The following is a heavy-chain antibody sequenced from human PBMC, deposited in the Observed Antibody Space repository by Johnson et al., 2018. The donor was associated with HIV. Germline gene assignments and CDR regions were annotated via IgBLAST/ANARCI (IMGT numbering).Heavy chain of an antibody. V-gene: IGHV3-30*18. CDR1: GFTFSGYA. J-gene: IGHJ3*02. D-gene: IGHD4-23*01. CDR2: ISYDGNNK. CDR3: AKSPAKDHGGNSGAFAI. Sequence: QVQLVESGGGVVQPGVSLRLSCAASGFTFSGYAMHWVRQAPGMGLGWVALISYDGNNKYYADSVKGRFTVSRDNSKNTLYLQMNSLRAEDTAMYYCAKSPAKDHGGNSGAFAIWGQGTMVTVSS.